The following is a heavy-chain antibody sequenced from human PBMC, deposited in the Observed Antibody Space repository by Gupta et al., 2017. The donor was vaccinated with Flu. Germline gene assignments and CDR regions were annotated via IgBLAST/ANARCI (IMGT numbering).Heavy chain of an antibody. V-gene: IGHV1-2*02. J-gene: IGHJ4*02. CDR3: ARDWVRYCSSTSCPLTL. D-gene: IGHD2-2*01. CDR2: INPNSGGT. Sequence: QVQVVESGAEVKKPWAPVKVSRKASGYTFHGSYMPLVRQAPGQGLEWMGWINPNSGGTNYAQKFQGRVTMTRDTSISTAYMELSRLRSDDTAVYYCARDWVRYCSSTSCPLTLWGQGTLVTVSS. CDR1: GYTFHGSY.